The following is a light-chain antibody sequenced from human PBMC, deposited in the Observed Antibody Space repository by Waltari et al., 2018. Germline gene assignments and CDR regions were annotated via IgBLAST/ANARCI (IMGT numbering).Light chain of an antibody. J-gene: IGLJ3*02. CDR3: SSYTSSSTRV. V-gene: IGLV2-14*01. CDR2: EDS. Sequence: QSALTQPASVSGSPGQSITISCTGTSSDVGGYIYVSWYQQHPGKAPKLMIYEDSNRPSGVSNRFSGSKSGNTASLTISGLQAEDEADYYCSSYTSSSTRVFGGGTKLTVL. CDR1: SSDVGGYIY.